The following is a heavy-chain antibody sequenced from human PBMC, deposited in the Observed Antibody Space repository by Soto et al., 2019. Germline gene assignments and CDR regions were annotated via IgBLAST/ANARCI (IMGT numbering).Heavy chain of an antibody. CDR2: INGGGDIT. D-gene: IGHD1-1*01. CDR3: ARGWTCEL. J-gene: IGHJ4*02. CDR1: GFTFSSYA. V-gene: IGHV3-23*01. Sequence: PWGSRRLSCAASGFTFSSYAMSWVRQDPGKGLEWVSGINGGGDITYFADSVRGRFTISRDNSKNTLFLQMNSLRAEDTAVYYWARGWTCELWGQGTMVIVSS.